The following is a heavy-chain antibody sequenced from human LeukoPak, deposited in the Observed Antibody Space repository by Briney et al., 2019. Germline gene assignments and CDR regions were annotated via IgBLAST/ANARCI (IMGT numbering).Heavy chain of an antibody. V-gene: IGHV4-39*07. Sequence: PSETLSLTCAVSGASISGSGYYLGWIRQPPGKGLEWIGSIYSGGITYYNPSLKSRVTISEDTSKNQFSLKMTSMTAADTAIYYCWLEKVVAAYFDSWGQGTLVTVSS. D-gene: IGHD2-15*01. CDR1: GASISGSGYY. CDR2: IYSGGIT. CDR3: WLEKVVAAYFDS. J-gene: IGHJ4*02.